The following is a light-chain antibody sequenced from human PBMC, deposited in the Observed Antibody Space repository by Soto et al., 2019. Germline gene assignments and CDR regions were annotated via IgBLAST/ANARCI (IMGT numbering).Light chain of an antibody. J-gene: IGKJ3*01. V-gene: IGKV3-20*01. CDR3: QQSGSSPPFT. Sequence: EIVLTQSPGTLSLSPGEIATLSCRASQSVSSSYLAWYQQKPGQAPRLLIYGASSRATGIPDRFSGSGSGTDFTLTISRLEPEDFAVYYCQQSGSSPPFTFGPGTKVDIK. CDR1: QSVSSSY. CDR2: GAS.